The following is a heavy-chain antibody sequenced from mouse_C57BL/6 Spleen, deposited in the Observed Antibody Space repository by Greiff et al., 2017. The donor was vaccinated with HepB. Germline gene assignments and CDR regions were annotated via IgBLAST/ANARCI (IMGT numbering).Heavy chain of an antibody. CDR1: GFTFSDYG. V-gene: IGHV5-17*01. CDR2: ISSGSSTT. Sequence: EVQLVESGGGLVKPGGSLKLSCAASGFTFSDYGMHWVRQAPEKGLEWVAYISSGSSTTYYADTVKGRFTISRDNAKNTLFLQMTSLRSEDTAMYYCARTGDPWFAYWGQGTLVTVSA. J-gene: IGHJ3*01. CDR3: ARTGDPWFAY.